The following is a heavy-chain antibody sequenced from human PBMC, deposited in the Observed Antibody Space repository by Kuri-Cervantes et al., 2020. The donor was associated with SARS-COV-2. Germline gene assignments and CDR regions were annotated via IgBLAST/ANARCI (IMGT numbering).Heavy chain of an antibody. CDR3: ARVGTSFNDKNDY. CDR1: GFTSSSYG. J-gene: IGHJ4*02. CDR2: IWYDGSNK. Sequence: GGSLRLSCAASGFTSSSYGMHWVRQAPGKGLEWVAVIWYDGSNKYYADSVKGRFTISRDNSKNTLYLQMNSLRAEDTAVYYCARVGTSFNDKNDYWGQGTLVTVSS. D-gene: IGHD2-2*01. V-gene: IGHV3-33*01.